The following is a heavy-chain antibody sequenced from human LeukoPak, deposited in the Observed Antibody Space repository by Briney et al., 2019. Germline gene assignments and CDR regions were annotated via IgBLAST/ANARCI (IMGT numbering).Heavy chain of an antibody. D-gene: IGHD1-14*01. CDR3: ARTGSYNPYDWFDP. CDR1: GGSISSNY. Sequence: PSETLSLTCTVSGGSISSNYRSWIRQPPGKGLEWIGYVYYSGSTTYNPSLKSRVTISVDTSKKQFSLNLSSVTAADTAVYYCARTGSYNPYDWFDPWGQGTLVTVSS. V-gene: IGHV4-59*08. CDR2: VYYSGST. J-gene: IGHJ5*02.